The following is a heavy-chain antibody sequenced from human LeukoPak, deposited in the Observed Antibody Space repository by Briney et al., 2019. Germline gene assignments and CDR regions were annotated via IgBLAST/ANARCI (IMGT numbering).Heavy chain of an antibody. V-gene: IGHV4-59*01. CDR3: ASGAVGTTEFWSGYYTGAFDI. Sequence: SETLSLTCTVSGGSISSYYWSWIRQPPGKGLEWIGYIYYSGSTNYNPSLKSRVTISVDTSKNQFSLKLSSVTAADTAVYYCASGAVGTTEFWSGYYTGAFDIWGQGTMVTVSS. CDR2: IYYSGST. D-gene: IGHD3-3*01. CDR1: GGSISSYY. J-gene: IGHJ3*02.